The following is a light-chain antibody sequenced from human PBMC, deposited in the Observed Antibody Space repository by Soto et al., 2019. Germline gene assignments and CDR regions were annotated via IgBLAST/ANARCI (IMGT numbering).Light chain of an antibody. CDR1: SSDVGLYNY. V-gene: IGLV2-14*01. CDR3: SSFTTSSKHV. J-gene: IGLJ1*01. CDR2: DVT. Sequence: QSVLTQPASVSGSPGQSIAISCTGTSSDVGLYNYVSWYQQHPDKVPKLIIYDVTNRPSGVSDRFSGSKSGNTASLTISGLKAYYEADYYCSSFTTSSKHVFGTGTKVTV.